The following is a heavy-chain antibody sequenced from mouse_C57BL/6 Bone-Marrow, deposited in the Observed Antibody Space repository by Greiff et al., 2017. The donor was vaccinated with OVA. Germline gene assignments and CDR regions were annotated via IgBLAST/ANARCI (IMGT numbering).Heavy chain of an antibody. J-gene: IGHJ1*03. V-gene: IGHV3-6*01. Sequence: EVQLVESGPGLVKPSQSLSLTCSVTGYSITSGYYWNWIRQFPGNKLEWMGYISYDGSNNYNPSLKNRISITRDTSKNQCFLKLNSVTTEDTATYNCAKKGYYYGSSWYFDVWGTGTTVTVSS. D-gene: IGHD1-1*01. CDR3: AKKGYYYGSSWYFDV. CDR2: ISYDGSN. CDR1: GYSITSGYY.